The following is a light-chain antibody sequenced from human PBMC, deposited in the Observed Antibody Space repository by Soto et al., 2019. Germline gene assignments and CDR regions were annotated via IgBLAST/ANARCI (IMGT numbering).Light chain of an antibody. J-gene: IGLJ1*01. V-gene: IGLV2-11*01. CDR3: CSYADSYTFAFV. Sequence: QSALTQPRSVSGSPGQSVTISCTGTSSDVGGYNYVSWYQQHPGKAPKLMIYDVTKRPSGVPDRFSGSKSGNTASLTISGLQAEDEADYYCCSYADSYTFAFVFGTGTKLTVL. CDR1: SSDVGGYNY. CDR2: DVT.